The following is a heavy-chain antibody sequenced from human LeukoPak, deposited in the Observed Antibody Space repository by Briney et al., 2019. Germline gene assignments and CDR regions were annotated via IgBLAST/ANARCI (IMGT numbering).Heavy chain of an antibody. Sequence: GGSLRLSCAVSGFTFSSYAMSWVRQAPGKGLEWVSTISGSGDNTYSADSARGRFTISRDNSKNTLYLQMNSLRAEDTAIYYCAKVSWANYFDYWGQGTLVTVSS. CDR3: AKVSWANYFDY. CDR1: GFTFSSYA. V-gene: IGHV3-23*01. CDR2: ISGSGDNT. J-gene: IGHJ4*02. D-gene: IGHD6-13*01.